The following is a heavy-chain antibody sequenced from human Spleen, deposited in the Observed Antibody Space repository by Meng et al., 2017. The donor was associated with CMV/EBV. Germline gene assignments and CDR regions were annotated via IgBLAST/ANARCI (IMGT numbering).Heavy chain of an antibody. CDR3: ARRSSVATPFDY. D-gene: IGHD5-12*01. CDR1: GGSVSSDSYH. V-gene: IGHV4-61*01. CDR2: TVYGGST. Sequence: SETLSLTCIVSGGSVSSDSYHWNWIRQSPGKGLEWIGQTVYGGSTNYNPSLKSRVTISVDTSKNQFSLKLSSVTAADTAVYYCARRSSVATPFDYWGQGTLVTVSS. J-gene: IGHJ4*02.